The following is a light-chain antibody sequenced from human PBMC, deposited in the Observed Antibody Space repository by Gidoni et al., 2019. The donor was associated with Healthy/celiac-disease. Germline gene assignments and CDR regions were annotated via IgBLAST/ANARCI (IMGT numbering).Light chain of an antibody. CDR2: DAS. CDR3: QQYDNLPSLT. V-gene: IGKV1-33*01. J-gene: IGKJ4*01. Sequence: DIQMTPSPSSLSASVGDRVTITCQASQDISNYLNWYQQKPGKAPKLLIYDASNLETGVPSRFSGSGSGTDFTFTISSLQAEDIATYYCQQYDNLPSLTFGGGTKVEIK. CDR1: QDISNY.